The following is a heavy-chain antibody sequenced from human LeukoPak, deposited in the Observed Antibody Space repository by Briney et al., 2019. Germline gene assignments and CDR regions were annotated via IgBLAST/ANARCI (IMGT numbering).Heavy chain of an antibody. J-gene: IGHJ3*02. D-gene: IGHD6-19*01. V-gene: IGHV3-23*01. CDR2: ISGSGGST. CDR1: GFTFSTYA. Sequence: GGSLRLSCAASGFTFSTYAMSWVRQAPGKGLEWVSAISGSGGSTYYADSVKGRFTISRDNSKNTLYLQMNSLRAEDAAVYYCAKDLNIDYSSGWKAPDAFDIWGQGTMVTVSS. CDR3: AKDLNIDYSSGWKAPDAFDI.